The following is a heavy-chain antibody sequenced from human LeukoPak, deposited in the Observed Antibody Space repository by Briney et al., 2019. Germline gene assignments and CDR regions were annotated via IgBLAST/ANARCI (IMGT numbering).Heavy chain of an antibody. V-gene: IGHV4-4*02. J-gene: IGHJ4*02. CDR3: ARRDRGFYYGSGSYRAPEG. Sequence: PSGTLSLTCAVSGGSISSSNWWSWVRQPPGKGLEWIGEIYHSGSTNYNPSLKSRVTISVDKSKNQFSLKLSSVTAADTAVYYCARRDRGFYYGSGSYRAPEGWGQGTLVTVSS. CDR1: GGSISSSNW. D-gene: IGHD3-10*01. CDR2: IYHSGST.